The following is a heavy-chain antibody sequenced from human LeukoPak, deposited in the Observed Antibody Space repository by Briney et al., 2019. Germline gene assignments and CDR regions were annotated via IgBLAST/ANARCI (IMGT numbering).Heavy chain of an antibody. CDR3: ARQGTVTTYYYYYYGMDV. V-gene: IGHV4-39*01. CDR2: IYYSGST. CDR1: GGSISSSDHF. D-gene: IGHD4-17*01. J-gene: IGHJ6*02. Sequence: SETLSLTCTVSGGSISSSDHFWAWIRQPPGKGLEWIGSIYYSGSTYYNPSLKSRVTISVDTSKNQFSLKLSSVTAADTAVYYCARQGTVTTYYYYYYGMDVWGQGTTVTVSS.